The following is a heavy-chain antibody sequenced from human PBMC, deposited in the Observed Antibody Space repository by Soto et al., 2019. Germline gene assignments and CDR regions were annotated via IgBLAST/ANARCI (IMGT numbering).Heavy chain of an antibody. J-gene: IGHJ6*02. Sequence: ASVKVSCKASGYTFTSYGISWVRQAPGQGLEWMGWISAYNGNINYAQKLQGRVTMTTDTSTSTAYMELRSLRSDDTAMYYCATVGLRYFVPSYGMDVWGQGTAVTVSS. CDR3: ATVGLRYFVPSYGMDV. D-gene: IGHD3-9*01. CDR2: ISAYNGNI. V-gene: IGHV1-18*01. CDR1: GYTFTSYG.